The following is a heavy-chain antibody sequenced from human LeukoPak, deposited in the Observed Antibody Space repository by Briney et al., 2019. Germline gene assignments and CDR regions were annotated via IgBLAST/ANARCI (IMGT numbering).Heavy chain of an antibody. CDR1: GGSISDYY. V-gene: IGHV4-39*01. Sequence: SETLSLTCTVSGGSISDYYWSWIRQPPGKGLEWIGSIYYSGSTYYNPSLKSRVTISVDTSKNQFSLKLSSVTAADTAVYYCARVPITMIVYYFDYWGQGTLVTVSS. CDR3: ARVPITMIVYYFDY. D-gene: IGHD3-22*01. CDR2: IYYSGST. J-gene: IGHJ4*02.